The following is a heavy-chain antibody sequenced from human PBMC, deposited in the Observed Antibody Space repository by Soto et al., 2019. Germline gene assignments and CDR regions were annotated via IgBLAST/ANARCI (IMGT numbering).Heavy chain of an antibody. J-gene: IGHJ3*02. D-gene: IGHD5-18*01. V-gene: IGHV3-15*01. CDR1: GLTFSNAW. CDR2: IKSKTDGGTT. Sequence: PGGSLRLSCAASGLTFSNAWMSWVRQAPGKGLEWVGRIKSKTDGGTTDYAAPVKGRFTISRDDSKNTLYLQMNSLKTEDSAVYFCARDRIQVWAYVGIFDIWGQGTMVT. CDR3: ARDRIQVWAYVGIFDI.